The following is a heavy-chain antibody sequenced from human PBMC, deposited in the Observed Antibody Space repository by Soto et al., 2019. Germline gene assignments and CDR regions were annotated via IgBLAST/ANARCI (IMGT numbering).Heavy chain of an antibody. CDR1: GFTFSSYA. J-gene: IGHJ4*01. CDR2: IIGTGTNT. V-gene: IGHV3-23*01. D-gene: IGHD6-19*01. CDR3: AKDQIAVAGSTFDF. Sequence: EVQLLESGGGLVQPGGSLRLSCVASGFTFSSYAMSWVRQAPGRGLEWVSGIIGTGTNTYYADSVKGRFTISRDNSKKTVYLQMNSLRAEDTAVYFCAKDQIAVAGSTFDFWGHGTRVTVSS.